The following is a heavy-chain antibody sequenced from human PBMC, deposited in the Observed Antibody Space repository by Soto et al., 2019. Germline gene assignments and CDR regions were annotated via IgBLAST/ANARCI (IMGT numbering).Heavy chain of an antibody. J-gene: IGHJ5*02. V-gene: IGHV1-18*01. Sequence: ASVKVSCKASGYTFTSYGISWVRQAPGQGLEWMGWISAYNGNTNYAQKLQGRVTMTTDTSTSTAYMELRSLRSDDTAVYYCARVYGSGSYPIRWFDPWSQGTLVTVSS. D-gene: IGHD3-10*01. CDR2: ISAYNGNT. CDR1: GYTFTSYG. CDR3: ARVYGSGSYPIRWFDP.